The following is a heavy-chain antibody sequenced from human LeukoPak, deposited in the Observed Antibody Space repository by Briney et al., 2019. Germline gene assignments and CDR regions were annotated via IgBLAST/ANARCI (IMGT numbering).Heavy chain of an antibody. V-gene: IGHV3-23*01. CDR2: ISVSGDST. CDR3: ARKNSGGWTFDY. J-gene: IGHJ4*02. D-gene: IGHD6-19*01. CDR1: GFTFSSYA. Sequence: GGSLRLSCAASGFTFSSYAMTWVRQAPGKGLEWVSAISVSGDSTSYADSVKGRFSISRDKSNNTLCLQMTSLRAEDTALYYCARKNSGGWTFDYWGQGTLVTVSS.